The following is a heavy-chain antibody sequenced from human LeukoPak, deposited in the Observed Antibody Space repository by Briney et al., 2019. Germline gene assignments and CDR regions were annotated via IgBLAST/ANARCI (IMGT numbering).Heavy chain of an antibody. V-gene: IGHV3-74*01. CDR3: ARGRPHGNDY. CDR2: IASDGSST. J-gene: IGHJ4*02. D-gene: IGHD4-23*01. CDR1: GFTFSSYA. Sequence: QAGGSLRLSCAASGFTFSSYAMHWVRQAPGKGLVWVSRIASDGSSTTYADSVKGRFSISRDNAKNTLYLQMNSLRVEDTAVYYCARGRPHGNDYWGQGTLVTVSS.